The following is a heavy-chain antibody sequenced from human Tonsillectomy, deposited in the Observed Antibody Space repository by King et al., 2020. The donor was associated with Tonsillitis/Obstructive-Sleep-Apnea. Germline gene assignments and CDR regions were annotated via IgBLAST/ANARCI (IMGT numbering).Heavy chain of an antibody. V-gene: IGHV3-30*03. CDR2: ISRDGSSK. CDR3: ARERRMKYYMDV. CDR1: GFTFSEYG. D-gene: IGHD2/OR15-2a*01. J-gene: IGHJ6*03. Sequence: VQLVESGGGVVQPGRSLRLSCAASGFTFSEYGMYWVRQAPGKGLDWVEAISRDGSSKFYSDSVRGRFAISRDNSKSTLYLQLNSVTAGDTALYYCARERRMKYYMDVWGKGTTVTVSS.